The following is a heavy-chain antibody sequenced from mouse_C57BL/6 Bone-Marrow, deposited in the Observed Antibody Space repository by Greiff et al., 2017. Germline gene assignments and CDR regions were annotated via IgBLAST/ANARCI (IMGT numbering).Heavy chain of an antibody. CDR2: ISDGGSYT. Sequence: EVKLVESGGGLVKPGGSLKLSCAASGFTFSSYAMSWVRQTPEKRLEWVATISDGGSYTYYPDNVKGRFTISRDKAKNNLYLQMSHLKSEDTAMYYCAKHDYWGQGTTLTVSS. V-gene: IGHV5-4*03. J-gene: IGHJ2*01. CDR3: AKHDY. CDR1: GFTFSSYA.